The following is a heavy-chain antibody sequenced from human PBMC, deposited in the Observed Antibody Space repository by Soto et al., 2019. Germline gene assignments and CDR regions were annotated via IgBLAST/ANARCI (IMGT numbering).Heavy chain of an antibody. V-gene: IGHV2-5*02. CDR3: AHRELTGEPPNTFDI. J-gene: IGHJ3*02. CDR2: IYWDDDK. CDR1: GFSLSTGGVG. D-gene: IGHD7-27*01. Sequence: QITLKESGPTLVKPTQTLTLTCTFSGFSLSTGGVGVGWIRQPPGRALEWLALIYWDDDKYYSPSLKTRLTISKDTSKNQVVLTMTNMDPVDTATYYCAHRELTGEPPNTFDIWGQGTMVTVSS.